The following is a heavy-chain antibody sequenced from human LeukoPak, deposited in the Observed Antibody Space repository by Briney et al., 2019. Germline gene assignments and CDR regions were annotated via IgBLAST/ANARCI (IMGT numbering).Heavy chain of an antibody. V-gene: IGHV4-59*08. CDR3: ARRYCSSTSCYSSFDY. J-gene: IGHJ4*02. Sequence: SETLSLTCTVSGGSISSYYWSWIRQPPRKGLEWIWYIYYSGSTNYNPSLKGRVTISVDTSKNQFSLKLSSVTAADTAVYYCARRYCSSTSCYSSFDYWGQGTLVTVSS. CDR2: IYYSGST. CDR1: GGSISSYY. D-gene: IGHD2-2*01.